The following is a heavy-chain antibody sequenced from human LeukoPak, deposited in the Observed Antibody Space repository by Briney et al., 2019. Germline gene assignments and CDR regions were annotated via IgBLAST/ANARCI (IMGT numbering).Heavy chain of an antibody. Sequence: GASVKVSCKASGGTFGSYAISWVRQAPGQGLEWMGRIIPILGIANYAQKFQGRVTITAYKSTSTAYMELSSLRSEDTAVYYCASMPRYYYGMDVWGQGTTVTVSS. CDR2: IIPILGIA. CDR1: GGTFGSYA. V-gene: IGHV1-69*04. J-gene: IGHJ6*02. CDR3: ASMPRYYYGMDV. D-gene: IGHD2-2*01.